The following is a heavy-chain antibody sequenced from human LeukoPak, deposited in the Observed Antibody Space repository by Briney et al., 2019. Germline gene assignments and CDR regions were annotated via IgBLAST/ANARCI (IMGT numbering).Heavy chain of an antibody. D-gene: IGHD3-16*01. Sequence: GGSLRFSCTFSGLTFSYSAVTWVRQAPGKGLQWIGCTRSKVYGGTTEYAASVKGRITISRDESKSIAYLQMDSLTTEDTAVYFCARGERDFDYWGQGTLVTVSS. CDR2: TRSKVYGGTT. CDR1: GLTFSYSA. V-gene: IGHV3-49*04. CDR3: ARGERDFDY. J-gene: IGHJ4*02.